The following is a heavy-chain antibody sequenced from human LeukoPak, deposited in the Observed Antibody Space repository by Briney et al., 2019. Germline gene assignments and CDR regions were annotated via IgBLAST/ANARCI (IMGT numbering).Heavy chain of an antibody. V-gene: IGHV4-31*03. D-gene: IGHD2-21*01. J-gene: IGHJ4*02. CDR3: ARGDGYYFDY. CDR2: IYYSGST. Sequence: SETLSLTCTVSGGSIGSGGYYWSWIRQHPGKGLEWIGYIYYSGSTYYNPSLKSRTTISVDTSKNQFSLKLSSVTAADTAVYYCARGDGYYFDYWGQGTLVTVSS. CDR1: GGSIGSGGYY.